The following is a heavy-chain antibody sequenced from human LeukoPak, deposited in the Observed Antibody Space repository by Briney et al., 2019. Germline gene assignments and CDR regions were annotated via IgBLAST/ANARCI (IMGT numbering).Heavy chain of an antibody. Sequence: SETLSLTCTVSGGSISSSSYYWGWIRQPPGKGLEGIGCISYSGSTYYNPSLKSRVTVSVATSKNPFSLRLNSVTAADTAVYYCDAWGEMATISDYWGQGNLVTVSS. V-gene: IGHV4-39*01. CDR1: GGSISSSSYY. J-gene: IGHJ4*02. D-gene: IGHD5-24*01. CDR2: ISYSGST. CDR3: DAWGEMATISDY.